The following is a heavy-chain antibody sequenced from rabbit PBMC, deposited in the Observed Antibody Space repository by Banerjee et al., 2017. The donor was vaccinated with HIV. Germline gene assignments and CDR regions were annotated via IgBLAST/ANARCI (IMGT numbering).Heavy chain of an antibody. J-gene: IGHJ4*01. D-gene: IGHD4-1*01. CDR3: ARDLAGVIGWNFNL. Sequence: ELIACIRNSSAIGYATWAKGRFTISKTSSTTVTLQMTSLTAADTATYFCARDLAGVIGWNFNLWGPGTLVTVS. V-gene: IGHV1S40*01. CDR2: IRNSSAI.